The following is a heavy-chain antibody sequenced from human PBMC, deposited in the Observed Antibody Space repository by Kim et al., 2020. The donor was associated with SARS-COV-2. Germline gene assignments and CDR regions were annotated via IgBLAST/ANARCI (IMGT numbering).Heavy chain of an antibody. CDR2: IYYSGST. CDR1: GGSISSYY. J-gene: IGHJ3*02. D-gene: IGHD3-22*01. Sequence: SETLSLTCTVSGGSISSYYWSWIRQPPGKGLEWIGYIYYSGSTNYNPSLKSRVTISVDTSKNQFSLKLSSVTAADTAVDYCARRSLGYYDSSGPQAAFDIWGQGTMVTVPS. V-gene: IGHV4-59*01. CDR3: ARRSLGYYDSSGPQAAFDI.